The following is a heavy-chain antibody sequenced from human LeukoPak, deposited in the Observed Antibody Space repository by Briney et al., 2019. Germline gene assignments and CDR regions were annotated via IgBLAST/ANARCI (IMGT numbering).Heavy chain of an antibody. D-gene: IGHD1-1*01. V-gene: IGHV4-39*02. J-gene: IGHJ4*02. CDR2: IYYSRST. CDR3: TREEGGTTVDY. Sequence: SETLSLTCTVSGGSISSSSYYWGWIRQPPGKGLEWIGSIYYSRSTYYNPSLKSRVTISVDASKNQFSLKLSSVTAAGTAAYYCTREEGGTTVDYWGQGTLVTVSS. CDR1: GGSISSSSYY.